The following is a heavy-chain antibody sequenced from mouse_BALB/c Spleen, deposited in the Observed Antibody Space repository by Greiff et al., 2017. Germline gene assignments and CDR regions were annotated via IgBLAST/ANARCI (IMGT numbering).Heavy chain of an antibody. CDR3: ARKVRLYAMDY. CDR2: ISYSGST. D-gene: IGHD2-14*01. J-gene: IGHJ4*01. Sequence: VQLQESGPGLVKPSQSLSLTCTVTGYSITSDYAWNWIRQFPGNKLEWMGYISYSGSTSYNPSLKSRISITRDTSKNQFFLQLNSVTTEDTATYYGARKVRLYAMDYWGQGTSVTVSA. CDR1: GYSITSDYA. V-gene: IGHV3-2*02.